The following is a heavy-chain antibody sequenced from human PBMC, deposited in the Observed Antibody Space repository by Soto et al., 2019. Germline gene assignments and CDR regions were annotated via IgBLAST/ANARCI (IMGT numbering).Heavy chain of an antibody. D-gene: IGHD3-3*01. Sequence: NPSETLSLTCTVSGGSISSGGYYWSWIRQHPGKGLEWIGYIYYSGSTYYNPSLKSRVTISVDTSKNQFSLKLSSVTAADTAVYYCARVGYYDFWSGYFRPDDAFDIWGQGTMVTVSS. V-gene: IGHV4-31*03. J-gene: IGHJ3*02. CDR1: GGSISSGGYY. CDR3: ARVGYYDFWSGYFRPDDAFDI. CDR2: IYYSGST.